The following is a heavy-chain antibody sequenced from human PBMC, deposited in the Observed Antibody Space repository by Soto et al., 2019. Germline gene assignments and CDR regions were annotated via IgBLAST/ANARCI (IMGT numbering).Heavy chain of an antibody. J-gene: IGHJ3*01. CDR1: GGSVVNHD. V-gene: IGHV4-59*02. Sequence: PSETLSLTCTVSGGSVVNHDYTWVWKPPGKGMEWVGFIYYICSTKYHPSLKSRVTVSIDTSRTQFSLRLSSVTAADTAVYYCARAPLKYYYDTTGPDAFDVWGQGTMVTVSS. D-gene: IGHD3-22*01. CDR3: ARAPLKYYYDTTGPDAFDV. CDR2: IYYICST.